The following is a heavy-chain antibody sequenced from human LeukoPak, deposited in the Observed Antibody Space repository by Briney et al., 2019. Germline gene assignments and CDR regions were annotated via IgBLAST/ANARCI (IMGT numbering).Heavy chain of an antibody. D-gene: IGHD2-2*01. CDR1: GGSISSYY. Sequence: SETPSLTCTVSGGSISSYYWSWIRQPPGKGLEWIGYIYYSGSTNYNPSLKSRVTISVDTSKNQFSLKLSSVTAADTAVYYCARGLLSCFDYWGQGTLVTVSS. CDR3: ARGLLSCFDY. V-gene: IGHV4-59*01. CDR2: IYYSGST. J-gene: IGHJ4*02.